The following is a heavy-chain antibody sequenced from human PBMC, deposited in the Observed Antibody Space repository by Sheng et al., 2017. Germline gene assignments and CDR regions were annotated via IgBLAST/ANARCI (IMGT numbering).Heavy chain of an antibody. J-gene: IGHJ3*01. V-gene: IGHV3-23*01. Sequence: EVQLLESGGGLVQPGGSLRLSCATSGFTFSSYAMSWVRQAPGKGLEWVSGFSGSGGATYYAESVKGRFTISRDNSKNTLFLQMNSLRAADTAIYYCIERVRALVAAGLIGFDVVGPRDNDHRLF. CDR2: FSGSGGAT. D-gene: IGHD2-15*01. CDR3: IERVRALVAAGLIGFDV. CDR1: GFTFSSYA.